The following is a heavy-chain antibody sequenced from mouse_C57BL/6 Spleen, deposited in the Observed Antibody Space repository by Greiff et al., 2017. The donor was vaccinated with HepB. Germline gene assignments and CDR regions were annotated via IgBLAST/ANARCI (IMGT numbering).Heavy chain of an antibody. D-gene: IGHD2-2*01. J-gene: IGHJ3*01. V-gene: IGHV1-81*01. CDR3: AREEAWVKTY. CDR1: GYTFTSYG. Sequence: QVQLKESGAELARPGASVKLSCKASGYTFTSYGISWVKQRTGQGLEWIGEIYPRSGNTYYNEKFKGKATLTADKSSSTAYMELRSLTSEDSAVYFCAREEAWVKTYWGQGTLVTVSA. CDR2: IYPRSGNT.